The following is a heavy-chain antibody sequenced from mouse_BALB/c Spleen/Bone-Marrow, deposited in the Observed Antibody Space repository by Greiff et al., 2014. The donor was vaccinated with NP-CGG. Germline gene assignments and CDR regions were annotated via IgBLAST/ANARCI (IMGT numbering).Heavy chain of an antibody. J-gene: IGHJ4*01. Sequence: EVQLQQSGPELGKPGASVKISCKASGYSFTGYNMYWAKQSHRKSLEWIGYIDPYNGGTSYNQKSKGKATLTVDKSSSTAYMHLNSLTSEDSAIYYCAREAAYYGNYGAMDYWGQGTSVTVSS. CDR3: AREAAYYGNYGAMDY. CDR2: IDPYNGGT. V-gene: IGHV1S135*01. CDR1: GYSFTGYN. D-gene: IGHD2-10*01.